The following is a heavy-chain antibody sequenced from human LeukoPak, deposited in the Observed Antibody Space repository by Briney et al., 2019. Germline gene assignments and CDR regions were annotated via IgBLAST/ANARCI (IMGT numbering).Heavy chain of an antibody. CDR1: GFTFSTYA. D-gene: IGHD1-26*01. Sequence: PGGSLRLSCAASGFTFSTYAMHWVRQAPGKGLEWVALIWYDGSSKYYTDSVKGRFTISRDNSKSTLYLQMNSLRAEDTAVYYCARDQGGTYYFAYWGQGTLVTVSS. CDR3: ARDQGGTYYFAY. J-gene: IGHJ4*02. CDR2: IWYDGSSK. V-gene: IGHV3-33*01.